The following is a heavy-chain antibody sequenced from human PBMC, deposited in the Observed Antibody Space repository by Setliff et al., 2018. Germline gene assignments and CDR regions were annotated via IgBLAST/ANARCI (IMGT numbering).Heavy chain of an antibody. Sequence: QSGGSLRLSCAVSGFTVSRDYMHWVRQAPGKGLEWVAVIWDDGGNKYHADSVKGRFTISRDNSKNTLYLQMNSLRPEDTAVYYCARTCSGSGCYAGLESWGQGTPVTVSS. CDR3: ARTCSGSGCYAGLES. D-gene: IGHD2-15*01. J-gene: IGHJ4*02. V-gene: IGHV3-33*08. CDR1: GFTVSRDY. CDR2: IWDDGGNK.